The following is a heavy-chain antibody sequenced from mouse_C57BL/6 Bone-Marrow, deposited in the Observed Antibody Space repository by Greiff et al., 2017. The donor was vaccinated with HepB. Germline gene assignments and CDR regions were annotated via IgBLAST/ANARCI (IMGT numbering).Heavy chain of an antibody. CDR2: INPYNGGT. V-gene: IGHV1-19*01. Sequence: EVQLQQSGPVLVKPGASVKMSCKASGYTFTDYYMNWVKQSHGKSLEWIGVINPYNGGTSYNQKFKGKATLTVDKSSSTAYMELNSLTSEDSAVYYCARWTYGSSLFDYWGQGTTLTVSS. CDR1: GYTFTDYY. J-gene: IGHJ2*01. CDR3: ARWTYGSSLFDY. D-gene: IGHD1-1*01.